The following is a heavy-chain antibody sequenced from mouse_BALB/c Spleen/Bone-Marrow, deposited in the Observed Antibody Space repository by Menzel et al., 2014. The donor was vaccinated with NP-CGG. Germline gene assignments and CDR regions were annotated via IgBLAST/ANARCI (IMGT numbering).Heavy chain of an antibody. CDR3: ARGYGNSVAWCAY. D-gene: IGHD2-10*02. J-gene: IGHJ3*01. CDR1: GYTFTTYW. Sequence: QVQLQQSGAELVRPGTSVKLSCKASGYTFTTYWMNWVRQRPGQGLEWIGMIDPSDSETHYNQMFKDKATLTVDKSSSTAYMQLDSLTSEVSAVYYCARGYGNSVAWCAYWGQGTLVTVSA. CDR2: IDPSDSET. V-gene: IGHV1-61*01.